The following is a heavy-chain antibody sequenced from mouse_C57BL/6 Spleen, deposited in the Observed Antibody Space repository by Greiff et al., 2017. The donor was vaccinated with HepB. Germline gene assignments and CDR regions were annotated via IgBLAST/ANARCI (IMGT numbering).Heavy chain of an antibody. CDR2: IDPSDSYT. Sequence: QVQLQQPGAELVRPGTSVKLSCKASGYTFTSYWMHWVKQRPGQGLEWIGVIDPSDSYTNYNQKFKGKSTLTVDKSSSTAYMQLSSLTSEDSAVYYCARRGGLRRHFDYWGQGTTLTVSS. J-gene: IGHJ2*01. V-gene: IGHV1-59*01. CDR1: GYTFTSYW. CDR3: ARRGGLRRHFDY. D-gene: IGHD2-4*01.